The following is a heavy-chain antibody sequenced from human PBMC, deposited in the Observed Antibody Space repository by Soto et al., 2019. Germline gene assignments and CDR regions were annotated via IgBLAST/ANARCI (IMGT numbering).Heavy chain of an antibody. D-gene: IGHD5-12*01. CDR1: GGSISSYY. J-gene: IGHJ5*02. CDR3: ARGPQWLRSDNWFDP. V-gene: IGHV4-59*01. Sequence: QVKLQESGPGSVKPSETLSLTCTVSGGSISSYYWSWLRQPPGKGLQWIGNIHNTGTSTYNPSLKNRVANSLDTSNNHSSLRVTSMTTADTAVYYCARGPQWLRSDNWFDPWGQGTLVSVAS. CDR2: IHNTGTS.